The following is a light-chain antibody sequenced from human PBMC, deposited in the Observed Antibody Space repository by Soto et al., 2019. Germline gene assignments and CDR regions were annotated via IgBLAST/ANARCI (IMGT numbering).Light chain of an antibody. CDR1: SSDVGGYNY. CDR2: DVS. J-gene: IGLJ1*01. Sequence: QSALTQPASVSGSPGQAITISCTGTSSDVGGYNYVSWYQQHPGKAPKRMIYDVSNRPSGVSNRFSGSKSGNTASLTISGLQAEDEADYYCSSYTGSSTSHGFGTGNKVTVL. CDR3: SSYTGSSTSHG. V-gene: IGLV2-14*01.